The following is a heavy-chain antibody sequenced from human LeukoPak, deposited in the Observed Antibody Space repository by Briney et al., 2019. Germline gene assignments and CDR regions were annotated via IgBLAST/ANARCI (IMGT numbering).Heavy chain of an antibody. J-gene: IGHJ4*02. CDR2: IKPNSGAT. CDR3: ARDGPAPMVDFDY. V-gene: IGHV1-2*02. CDR1: GYTFNDYY. Sequence: GASVKVSCKASGYTFNDYYLDWVRQAPGQGLESMGWIKPNSGATGYAQKFQGRVTMTRDTSIDTAYMDLSRLTSDDTAVYYCARDGPAPMVDFDYWGQGTLVTVSS. D-gene: IGHD3-10*01.